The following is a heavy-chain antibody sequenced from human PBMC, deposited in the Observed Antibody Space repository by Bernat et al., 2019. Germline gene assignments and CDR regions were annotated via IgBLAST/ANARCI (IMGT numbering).Heavy chain of an antibody. CDR1: GFTFSSYW. D-gene: IGHD6-19*01. CDR3: ARKRPLGQWLYYYYGMDV. V-gene: IGHV3-7*03. Sequence: EVQLVESGGGLVQPGGSLRLSCAASGFTFSSYWMSWVRQAPGKGLEWVANIKQDGSEEYYVDSVTGGFTISRDNAKNSLYLQMNSLRAEDTAVYYCARKRPLGQWLYYYYGMDVWGQGTTVTVSS. J-gene: IGHJ6*02. CDR2: IKQDGSEE.